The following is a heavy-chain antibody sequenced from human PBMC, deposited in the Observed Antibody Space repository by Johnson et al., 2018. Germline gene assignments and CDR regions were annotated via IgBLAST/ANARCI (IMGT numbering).Heavy chain of an antibody. CDR2: IWYDGSNK. CDR1: GFTFSSYG. CDR3: AKGSGMLYYYYYMDV. V-gene: IGHV3-33*06. Sequence: QVQLVESGGGVVQPGRSLRLSCAASGFTFSSYGMHWVRQAPGKGLEWVAVIWYDGSNKYYADSVKGRFTISRDSSKNTLYLQMNSLRVEETALYYCAKGSGMLYYYYYMDVWGKVTTVTVSS. J-gene: IGHJ6*03. D-gene: IGHD3-10*01.